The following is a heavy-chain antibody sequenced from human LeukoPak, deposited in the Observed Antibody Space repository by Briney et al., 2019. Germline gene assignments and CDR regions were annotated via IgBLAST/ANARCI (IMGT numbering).Heavy chain of an antibody. V-gene: IGHV3-21*01. J-gene: IGHJ4*02. CDR3: ARSKLPQGGFDY. CDR2: ISSSSSYI. CDR1: GFTFTSYW. D-gene: IGHD2-15*01. Sequence: GGSLRLSCAASGFTFTSYWMSWVRQAPGKGLEWVSSISSSSSYIYYADSVKGRFTISRDNAKNSLYLQMNSLRAEDTAVYYCARSKLPQGGFDYWGQGTLVTVSS.